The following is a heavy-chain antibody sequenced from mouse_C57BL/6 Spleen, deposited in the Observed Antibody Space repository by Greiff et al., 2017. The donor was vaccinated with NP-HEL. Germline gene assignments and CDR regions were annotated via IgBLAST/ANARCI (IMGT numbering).Heavy chain of an antibody. CDR1: GFTFSDYG. Sequence: DVHLVESGGGLVKPGGSLKLSCAASGFTFSDYGMHWVRQAPEKGLEWVAYISSGSSTIYYADTVKGRFTISRDNAKNTLFLQMTSLRSEDTAMYYCAREDYDGAWFAYWGQWTLVTVSA. V-gene: IGHV5-17*01. D-gene: IGHD2-4*01. J-gene: IGHJ3*01. CDR2: ISSGSSTI. CDR3: AREDYDGAWFAY.